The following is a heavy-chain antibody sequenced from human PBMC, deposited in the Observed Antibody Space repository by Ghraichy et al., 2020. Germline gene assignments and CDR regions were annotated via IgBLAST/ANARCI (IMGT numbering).Heavy chain of an antibody. V-gene: IGHV3-30*18. J-gene: IGHJ4*02. CDR1: GFTFSSYG. Sequence: GESLNNSCAASGFTFSSYGMHWVRQAPGKGLEWVAVISYDGSNKYYADSVKGRFTISRDNSKNTLYLQMNSLRAEDTAVYYCAKETDNSSRYDYWGQGTLVTVSS. D-gene: IGHD6-13*01. CDR2: ISYDGSNK. CDR3: AKETDNSSRYDY.